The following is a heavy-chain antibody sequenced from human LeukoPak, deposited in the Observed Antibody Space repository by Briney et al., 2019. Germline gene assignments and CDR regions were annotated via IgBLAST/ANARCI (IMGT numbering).Heavy chain of an antibody. D-gene: IGHD3-22*01. CDR1: GFTFSSYW. Sequence: PGGSLRLSCAASGFTFSSYWMHWVRQAPGKGLVWVSRINSDGSSTSYADSVKGRFTISRDNSKNTLYLQMNSLRAEDTAVYYCAREGEYYDSSGYFFQPLDYWGQGTLVTVSS. V-gene: IGHV3-74*01. CDR2: INSDGSST. J-gene: IGHJ4*02. CDR3: AREGEYYDSSGYFFQPLDY.